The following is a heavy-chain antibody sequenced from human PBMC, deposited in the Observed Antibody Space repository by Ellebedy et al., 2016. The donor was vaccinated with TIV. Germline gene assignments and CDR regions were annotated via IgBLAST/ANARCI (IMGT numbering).Heavy chain of an antibody. CDR2: IYTGGQT. CDR3: ARGGNFGGS. J-gene: IGHJ5*02. D-gene: IGHD3-10*01. CDR1: GFPVSNTY. V-gene: IGHV3-66*01. Sequence: PGGSLRLSCAASGFPVSNTYMRWVRQAPGQGLEWVSLIYTGGQTYYADSVRGRLTISRDNSKNTLHLQMTSLRVEDTAVYYCARGGNFGGSWGRGTLVTVSS.